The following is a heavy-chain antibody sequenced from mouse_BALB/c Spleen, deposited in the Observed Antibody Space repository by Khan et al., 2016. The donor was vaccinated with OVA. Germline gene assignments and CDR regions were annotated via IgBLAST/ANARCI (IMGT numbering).Heavy chain of an antibody. D-gene: IGHD1-1*01. Sequence: QIQLVQSGPELKKPGETVKISCKASGYTFTNYGINWVKQAPGKGLKWMGWINTNTGEPTYAEEFKGRFAFSLETSASTAYLQLNNLKNEDTATYFCERGNYYGSNSWFAYWGQGTLVTVSA. CDR2: INTNTGEP. CDR1: GYTFTNYG. CDR3: ERGNYYGSNSWFAY. J-gene: IGHJ3*01. V-gene: IGHV9-3*02.